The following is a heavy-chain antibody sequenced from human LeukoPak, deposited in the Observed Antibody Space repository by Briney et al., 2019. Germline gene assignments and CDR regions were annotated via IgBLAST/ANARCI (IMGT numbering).Heavy chain of an antibody. D-gene: IGHD6-13*01. J-gene: IGHJ6*02. Sequence: ASVKVSCKASGFTFTSSAVQWVRQARGQRLEWIGWIVVGSGNTNYAQKFQEGVTITRDMSTSTAYMELSSLRSEDTAVYYCALGYSSSWFSYYYYGMDVWGQGTTVTVSS. CDR1: GFTFTSSA. CDR2: IVVGSGNT. V-gene: IGHV1-58*01. CDR3: ALGYSSSWFSYYYYGMDV.